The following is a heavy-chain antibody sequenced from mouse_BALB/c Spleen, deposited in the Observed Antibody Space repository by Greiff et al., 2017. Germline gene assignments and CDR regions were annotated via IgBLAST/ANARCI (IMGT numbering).Heavy chain of an antibody. V-gene: IGHV1-80*01. CDR1: GYAFSSYW. D-gene: IGHD1-1*01. CDR2: IYPGDGDT. CDR3: ARSDGSRDYFDY. Sequence: QVQLQQSGAELVRPGSSVKISCKASGYAFSSYWMNWVKQRPGQGLEWIGQIYPGDGDTNYNGKFKGKATLTADKSSSTAYMQLSSLTSEDSAVYFCARSDGSRDYFDYWGQGTTLTVSS. J-gene: IGHJ2*01.